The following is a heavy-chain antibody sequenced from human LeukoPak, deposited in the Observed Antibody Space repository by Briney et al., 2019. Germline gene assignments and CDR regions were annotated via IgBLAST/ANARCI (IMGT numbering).Heavy chain of an antibody. CDR2: TDGNRK. J-gene: IGHJ4*02. CDR1: GFTFGPYA. Sequence: PGGSLRLSCAATGFTFGPYAMHWVRPAPGKGLEWLAVTDGNRKIYSDSVEGRFAISRDSSKNTLYLQMNALRDEDTAVYYCARDFLVGAPDFLDFWGQGTLVTVSS. CDR3: ARDFLVGAPDFLDF. D-gene: IGHD1-26*01. V-gene: IGHV3-30*09.